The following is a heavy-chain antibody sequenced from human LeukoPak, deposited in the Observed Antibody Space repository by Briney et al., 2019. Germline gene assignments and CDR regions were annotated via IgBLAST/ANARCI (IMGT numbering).Heavy chain of an antibody. CDR2: IYPGDSDT. D-gene: IGHD6-19*01. CDR3: ARWPRGFSYSSGWYPYYFDY. CDR1: GFTVSSNY. Sequence: PGGSLRLSCAASGFTVSSNYMSWVRQMPGKGLEWMGIIYPGDSDTRYSPSFQGQVTISADKSISTAYLQWSSLKASDTAMYYCARWPRGFSYSSGWYPYYFDYWGQGTLVTVSS. J-gene: IGHJ4*02. V-gene: IGHV5-51*01.